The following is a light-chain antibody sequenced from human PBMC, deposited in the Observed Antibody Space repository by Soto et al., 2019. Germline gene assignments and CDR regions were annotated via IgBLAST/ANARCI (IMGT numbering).Light chain of an antibody. Sequence: QSALTQPASVSGSPGQSITISCTGTSSDVGGYNSVSWYQHHPGKAPKLMIYDVSNRPSGVSNRFSGSKSGNTASLTISGLQAEDEADYSCSSYTSSSTYVVFGGGTKLTVL. CDR2: DVS. CDR1: SSDVGGYNS. CDR3: SSYTSSSTYVV. J-gene: IGLJ2*01. V-gene: IGLV2-14*03.